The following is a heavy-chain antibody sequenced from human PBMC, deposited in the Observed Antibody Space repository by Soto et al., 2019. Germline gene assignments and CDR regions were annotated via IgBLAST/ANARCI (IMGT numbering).Heavy chain of an antibody. V-gene: IGHV1-2*02. CDR3: AGAYCGSTNCYAFDY. J-gene: IGHJ4*02. D-gene: IGHD2-2*01. CDR2: INPKSGDT. Sequence: ASVKVSCKASGNSFTGYHMHWVRQAPGQGLEWMGWINPKSGDTDYAQKFQGRVSMTRDTSINKVYMELSSLKSDDAAVYFCAGAYCGSTNCYAFDYWGQGTLVTVSS. CDR1: GNSFTGYH.